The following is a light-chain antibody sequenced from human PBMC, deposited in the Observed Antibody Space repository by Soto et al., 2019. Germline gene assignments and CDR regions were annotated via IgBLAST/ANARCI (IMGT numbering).Light chain of an antibody. V-gene: IGKV1-5*03. J-gene: IGKJ1*01. Sequence: DIQMTQSPSTLSASVGDRVNITCRASQSISNWLAWYQQKPVKAPKLLIYEASTLESGVPLRFSGSGSGTEVTITIRSMQYDDVATLYCQQYKQYSGTFGKGTKVEL. CDR3: QQYKQYSGT. CDR2: EAS. CDR1: QSISNW.